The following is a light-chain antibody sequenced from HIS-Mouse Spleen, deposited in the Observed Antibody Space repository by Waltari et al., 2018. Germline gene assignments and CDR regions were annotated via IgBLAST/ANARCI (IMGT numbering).Light chain of an antibody. V-gene: IGKV4-1*01. Sequence: DIVMTQSPDSLAVSLGERATINCKSSQSVLYSSNNKNYLAWYQPKPGRPPKLLIYWASTRESGVPDRFSGSGSGTDFTLTISSLQAEDVAVYYCQQYYSTPPITFGQGTRLEIK. CDR3: QQYYSTPPIT. J-gene: IGKJ5*01. CDR2: WAS. CDR1: QSVLYSSNNKNY.